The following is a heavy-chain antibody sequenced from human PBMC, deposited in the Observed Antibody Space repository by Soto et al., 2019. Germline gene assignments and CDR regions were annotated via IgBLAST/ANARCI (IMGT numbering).Heavy chain of an antibody. Sequence: PGGSLRLSCAVSGFTFSSFGMNWVRQAPGKGLEWVALISYDGSDKDYADSVKGRFTISRDNSRNTLFLQMNSLRAEDTAVYYCARAVAAAEYYYYYGMDVWGQGTTVTVSS. CDR3: ARAVAAAEYYYYYGMDV. J-gene: IGHJ6*02. V-gene: IGHV3-30*03. D-gene: IGHD6-13*01. CDR2: ISYDGSDK. CDR1: GFTFSSFG.